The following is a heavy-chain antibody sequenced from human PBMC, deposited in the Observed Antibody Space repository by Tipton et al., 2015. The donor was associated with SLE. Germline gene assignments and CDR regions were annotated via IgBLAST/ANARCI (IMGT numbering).Heavy chain of an antibody. D-gene: IGHD1-1*01. J-gene: IGHJ6*02. CDR1: GFTFSSSA. V-gene: IGHV3-23*01. CDR2: ISGSGGST. Sequence: PLRLSCAASGFTFSSSAMSWVRQAPGKGLEWVSGISGSGGSTYYVDSVKGRFTISRDNSKNTLYLQMNSLRGEDTAVYHCAKDSWSARFDGMDVWGQGTTVIVSS. CDR3: AKDSWSARFDGMDV.